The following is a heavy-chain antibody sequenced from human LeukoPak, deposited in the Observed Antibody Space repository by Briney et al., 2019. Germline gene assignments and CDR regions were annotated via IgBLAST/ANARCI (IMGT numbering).Heavy chain of an antibody. V-gene: IGHV4-59*01. CDR1: GGSISSYY. Sequence: PSETLSLTCTVSGGSISSYYWSWIRQPPGKGLEWIGYIYYSGSTNYNPSLKSRVTISVDTSKNQFSLKLSSVTAADTAVYYCARGGDSSGYYYGGCDYWGQGTLVTVSS. J-gene: IGHJ4*02. CDR3: ARGGDSSGYYYGGCDY. D-gene: IGHD3-22*01. CDR2: IYYSGST.